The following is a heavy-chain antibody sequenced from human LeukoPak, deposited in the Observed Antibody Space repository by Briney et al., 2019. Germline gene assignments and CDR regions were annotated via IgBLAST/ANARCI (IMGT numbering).Heavy chain of an antibody. J-gene: IGHJ4*02. Sequence: SQTLSLTCTVSGGSISSYYWSWIRQPPRKGLEWIGYIYYSGSTNYNTSLKSRATISLDTPKNQFSLKLSSVTAADTAVYYCPRGGYWGQGTLVTVSS. CDR3: PRGGY. CDR2: IYYSGST. V-gene: IGHV4-59*01. CDR1: GGSISSYY.